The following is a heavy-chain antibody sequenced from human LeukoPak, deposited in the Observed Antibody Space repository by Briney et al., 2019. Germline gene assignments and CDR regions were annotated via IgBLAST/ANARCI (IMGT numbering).Heavy chain of an antibody. V-gene: IGHV4-4*07. Sequence: SETLSLTCTVSGGSISSYYWSWIRQPAGKGLEWIGRIYTSGSTNYNPSLKSRVTMSVDTSKNQFSLKLSSVTAADTAVYYCARIVPDFWSGYYTEYYFDYWGQGTLVTVSS. CDR1: GGSISSYY. J-gene: IGHJ4*02. CDR3: ARIVPDFWSGYYTEYYFDY. D-gene: IGHD3-3*01. CDR2: IYTSGST.